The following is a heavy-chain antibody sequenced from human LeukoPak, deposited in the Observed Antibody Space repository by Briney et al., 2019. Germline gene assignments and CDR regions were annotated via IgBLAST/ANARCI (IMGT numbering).Heavy chain of an antibody. Sequence: SETLSLTCAVYGGSFSGYYWSWIRQPPGKGLEWIGEINHSGSTNYNPPLKSRVTISVDTSKNQFSLKLSSVTAADTAVYYCARELATYYYGSGAHNWFDPWGQGTLVTVSS. D-gene: IGHD3-10*01. J-gene: IGHJ5*02. CDR1: GGSFSGYY. CDR3: ARELATYYYGSGAHNWFDP. CDR2: INHSGST. V-gene: IGHV4-34*01.